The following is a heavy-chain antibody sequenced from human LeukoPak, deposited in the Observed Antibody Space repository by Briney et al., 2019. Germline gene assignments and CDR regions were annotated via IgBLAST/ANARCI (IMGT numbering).Heavy chain of an antibody. D-gene: IGHD6-19*01. CDR1: GFTFNSYW. J-gene: IGHJ4*02. Sequence: GGSLRLSCAASGFTFNSYWMTWVRQAPGKGLEWVVNIRHDGSARYYGDSVKGRFTITRDDAKNSLFLQMNSLRADDTALYYCARDNSGFDYWGQGTLVTVSS. CDR2: IRHDGSAR. V-gene: IGHV3-7*01. CDR3: ARDNSGFDY.